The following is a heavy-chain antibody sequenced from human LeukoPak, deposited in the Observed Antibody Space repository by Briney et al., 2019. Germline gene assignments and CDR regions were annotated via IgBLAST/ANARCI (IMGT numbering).Heavy chain of an antibody. V-gene: IGHV4-4*09. CDR2: MDTSGST. Sequence: SETLSLTCTVSGGSISSYYWSWIRQPPRKGLGWIGYMDTSGSTNYNPSLKSRVTISVDTSKNQFSLKLSSVTAADTAVYYCARNGHMDVWGKGTTVTVSS. CDR3: ARNGHMDV. J-gene: IGHJ6*03. CDR1: GGSISSYY.